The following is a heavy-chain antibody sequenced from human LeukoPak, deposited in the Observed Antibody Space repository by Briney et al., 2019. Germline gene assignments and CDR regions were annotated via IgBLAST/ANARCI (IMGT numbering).Heavy chain of an antibody. CDR2: IYSGGST. D-gene: IGHD3-3*01. J-gene: IGHJ4*02. CDR1: GFTVSSNY. V-gene: IGHV3-66*02. Sequence: GGSLRLSCAASGFTVSSNYMGWVRQAPGKGLEWVSVIYSGGSTYYADSVKGRFTISRDNSKNTLYLQMNSLRAEDTAVYYCARASYTNDFWSGYYDFDYWGQGTLVTVSS. CDR3: ARASYTNDFWSGYYDFDY.